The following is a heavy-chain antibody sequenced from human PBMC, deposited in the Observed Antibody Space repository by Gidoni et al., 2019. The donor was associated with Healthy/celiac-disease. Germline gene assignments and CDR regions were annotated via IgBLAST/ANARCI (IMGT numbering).Heavy chain of an antibody. CDR3: AKEVVPAAMGYYYYYMDV. CDR2: ISGSGGST. V-gene: IGHV3-23*01. J-gene: IGHJ6*03. D-gene: IGHD2-2*01. Sequence: EVQLLESGGGLVQPGGSLRLSCAASGFTFSSYAMIWVRQAPGKGLEWVSAISGSGGSTYYADAVKGRFTISRDNSKNTMYLQMNSLRAEDTAVYYCAKEVVPAAMGYYYYYMDVWGKGTTVTVSS. CDR1: GFTFSSYA.